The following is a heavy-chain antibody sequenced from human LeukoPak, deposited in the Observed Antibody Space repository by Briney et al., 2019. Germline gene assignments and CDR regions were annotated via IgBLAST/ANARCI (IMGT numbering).Heavy chain of an antibody. Sequence: GGSLRLSCAASGFTFSYYAMSWVRQAPGKGLEWVSAISGSGSNTYYADSVKGRFTISRDNSKTTLYLQMNSLRAEETAVYYCAKDIFGSKYCTSASCSSGGDFWGQGTLVTVSS. J-gene: IGHJ4*02. V-gene: IGHV3-23*01. CDR1: GFTFSYYA. D-gene: IGHD2-2*01. CDR3: AKDIFGSKYCTSASCSSGGDF. CDR2: ISGSGSNT.